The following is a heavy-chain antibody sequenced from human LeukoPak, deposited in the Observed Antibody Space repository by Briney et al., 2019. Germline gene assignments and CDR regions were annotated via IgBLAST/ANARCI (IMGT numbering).Heavy chain of an antibody. CDR3: ARRKGFGARIPYYYYMDV. CDR2: INHSGST. D-gene: IGHD3-10*01. J-gene: IGHJ6*03. Sequence: SETLSLTCAVYGGSFSGYYWSWIRQPPGKGLEWIGEINHSGSTNYNPSLKSRVTISVDTSKNQFSLKLSSVTAADTAVYYCARRKGFGARIPYYYYMDVWGKGTTVTISS. V-gene: IGHV4-34*01. CDR1: GGSFSGYY.